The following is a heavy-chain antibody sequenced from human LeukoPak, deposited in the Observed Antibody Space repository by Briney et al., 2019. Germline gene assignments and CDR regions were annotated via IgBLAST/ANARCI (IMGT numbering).Heavy chain of an antibody. Sequence: ASVKVCCKASGYTFTGYYMHWVRQAPGQGLEWMGWINPNSGGTNYAQKFQGWVTMTRDTSISTAYMELSRLRSDDTAVYYCARDRRYCSGGSCYSDALDIWGQGTMVTVSS. CDR1: GYTFTGYY. CDR3: ARDRRYCSGGSCYSDALDI. D-gene: IGHD2-15*01. J-gene: IGHJ3*02. CDR2: INPNSGGT. V-gene: IGHV1-2*04.